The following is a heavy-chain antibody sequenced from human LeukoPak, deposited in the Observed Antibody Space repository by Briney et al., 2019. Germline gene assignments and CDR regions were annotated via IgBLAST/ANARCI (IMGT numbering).Heavy chain of an antibody. Sequence: GGSLRLSCAPFGFTFSSYGMHWVRQAPGKGLEWVAVISYDGSSKYYADSVKGRFTISRDNSNDMVYLQMNSLRPEDTALYYCARVAGSMLDYWGQGTLVTVSS. CDR2: ISYDGSSK. CDR1: GFTFSSYG. CDR3: ARVAGSMLDY. V-gene: IGHV3-30*03. J-gene: IGHJ4*02.